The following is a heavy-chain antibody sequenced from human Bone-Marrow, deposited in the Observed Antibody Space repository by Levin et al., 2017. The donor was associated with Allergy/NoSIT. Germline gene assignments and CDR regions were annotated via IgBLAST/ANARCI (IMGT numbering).Heavy chain of an antibody. CDR3: ARGELGSGYLFDY. Sequence: GESLKISCKTSGYTFTSFDINWVRQATGQGLEWMGWMYLNSDNAGYAQMFQGRVTMTRNTSISTAYMELSSLRSEDTAIYYCARGELGSGYLFDYWGQGTLVTVSS. CDR1: GYTFTSFD. V-gene: IGHV1-8*01. D-gene: IGHD5-12*01. CDR2: MYLNSDNA. J-gene: IGHJ4*02.